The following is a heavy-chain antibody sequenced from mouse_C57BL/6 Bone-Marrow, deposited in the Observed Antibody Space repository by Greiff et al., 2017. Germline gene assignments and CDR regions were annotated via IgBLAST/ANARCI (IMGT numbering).Heavy chain of an antibody. V-gene: IGHV1-80*01. Sequence: VQLQQSGAELVKPGASVKISCKASGYAFSSYWMNWVKQWPGKGLEWIGQIYPGDGDTNDNGKFKGKATLTADKSSSTAYMQLSSLTAEDSAVYFCARWGFAYWGQGTLVTVSA. J-gene: IGHJ3*01. CDR1: GYAFSSYW. CDR3: ARWGFAY. CDR2: IYPGDGDT.